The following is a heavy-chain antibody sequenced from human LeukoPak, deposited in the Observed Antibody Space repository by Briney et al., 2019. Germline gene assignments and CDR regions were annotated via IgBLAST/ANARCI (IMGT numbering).Heavy chain of an antibody. CDR3: ARAGRRNGPFQH. D-gene: IGHD1-14*01. CDR1: GGSFSGYY. J-gene: IGHJ1*01. V-gene: IGHV4-34*01. Sequence: SETLSLTCAVYGGSFSGYYWSWIRQPPGKGLEWIGEINHSGSTNYNPSLKSRVTISVDTSKNQFSLKLSSVTAADTAVYYCARAGRRNGPFQHWGQGTLVTVSS. CDR2: INHSGST.